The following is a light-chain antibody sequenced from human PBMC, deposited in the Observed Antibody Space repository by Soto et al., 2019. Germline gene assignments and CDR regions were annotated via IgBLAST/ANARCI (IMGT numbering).Light chain of an antibody. Sequence: DIQLTQSPSALSASIGDRVTITCRASQSISYWLAWYQQKPGQDPQLLISDASFLESGVPSRFSGSRSGTQFTLTISSLQPDDFATYYCQQYYSFPTFGQGTRLEIK. CDR3: QQYYSFPT. V-gene: IGKV1-5*01. J-gene: IGKJ5*01. CDR2: DAS. CDR1: QSISYW.